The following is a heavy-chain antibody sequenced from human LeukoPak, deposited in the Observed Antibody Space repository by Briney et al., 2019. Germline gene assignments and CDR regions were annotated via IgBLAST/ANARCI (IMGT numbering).Heavy chain of an antibody. CDR3: ASPITMVRGVTFDY. Sequence: PGGSLRLSCAASGFTFSTYWMSWVRQAPGKGLEWVANIKQDGSEKYYLDSVKGRFTISRDNAKNSLYLQMNSLRAEDTAVYYCASPITMVRGVTFDYWGQGTLVTVSS. J-gene: IGHJ4*02. CDR2: IKQDGSEK. V-gene: IGHV3-7*01. CDR1: GFTFSTYW. D-gene: IGHD3-10*01.